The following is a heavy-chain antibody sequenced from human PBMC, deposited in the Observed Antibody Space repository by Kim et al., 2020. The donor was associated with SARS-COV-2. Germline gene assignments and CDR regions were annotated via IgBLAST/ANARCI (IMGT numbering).Heavy chain of an antibody. CDR1: GGSFSGYY. Sequence: SETLSLTCAVYGGSFSGYYWSWIRQPPGKGLEWIGEINHSGSTNYNPSLKSRVTISVDTSKNQFSLKLSSVTAADTAVYYCARGPLPILLRYFDWSVPFDYWGQGTLVTVSS. J-gene: IGHJ4*02. D-gene: IGHD3-9*01. CDR2: INHSGST. CDR3: ARGPLPILLRYFDWSVPFDY. V-gene: IGHV4-34*01.